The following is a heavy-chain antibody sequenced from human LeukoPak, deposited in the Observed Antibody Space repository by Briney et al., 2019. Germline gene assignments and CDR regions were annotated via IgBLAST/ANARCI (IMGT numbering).Heavy chain of an antibody. CDR3: ARPVAATYYFDY. CDR2: ISYDGSNK. CDR1: GFTFSSYA. D-gene: IGHD2-15*01. Sequence: GRSLRLSCAASGFTFSSYAMHWVRQAPGKGLEWVAVISYDGSNKYYADSVKGRFTISRDNSKNTLYLQMNSLRAEDTAVYYCARPVAATYYFDYWGQGTLVTVSS. J-gene: IGHJ4*02. V-gene: IGHV3-30*04.